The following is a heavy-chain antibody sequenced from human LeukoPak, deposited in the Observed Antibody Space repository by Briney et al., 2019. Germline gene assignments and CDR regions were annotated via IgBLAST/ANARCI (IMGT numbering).Heavy chain of an antibody. D-gene: IGHD3-22*01. V-gene: IGHV4-59*01. Sequence: SETLSLTCIVSGDFISSYYWIWLRQPRGKGLEGIGYMYNSGSTKYNVSLKSRVTISVDTYKQQFSLKLSSVTAADTGVYYCARVWGRYYYDRGSYFDYWGQRTLV. CDR2: MYNSGST. CDR3: ARVWGRYYYDRGSYFDY. J-gene: IGHJ4*02. CDR1: GDFISSYY.